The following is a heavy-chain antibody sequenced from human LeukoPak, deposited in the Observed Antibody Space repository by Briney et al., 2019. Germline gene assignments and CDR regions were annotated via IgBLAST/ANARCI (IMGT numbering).Heavy chain of an antibody. V-gene: IGHV3-74*01. J-gene: IGHJ4*02. Sequence: GGSLRLSCAASGFTFSSYWMHWVRQVPGKGLVWVARIYPGGSSITYADSVKGRFTISRDNAKNTLYLQMDSLRAEDTGVYYCARSNQADDYWGQGTLVTVSS. CDR3: ARSNQADDY. D-gene: IGHD1-14*01. CDR2: IYPGGSSI. CDR1: GFTFSSYW.